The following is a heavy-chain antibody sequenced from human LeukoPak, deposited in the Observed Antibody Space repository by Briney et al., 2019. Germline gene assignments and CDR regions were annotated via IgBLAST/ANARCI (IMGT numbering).Heavy chain of an antibody. CDR1: GFTFSSYA. CDR3: AKEEGWSSSPANYYYYGMDV. D-gene: IGHD6-13*01. J-gene: IGHJ6*02. V-gene: IGHV3-23*01. Sequence: GGSLRLSCAASGFTFSSYAMSWVRQAPGMGLEWVSAISGGGGSTYYADSVKGRFTISRDNSKNTLYLQMNSLRAEDTAVYYCAKEEGWSSSPANYYYYGMDVWGQGTTATVSS. CDR2: ISGGGGST.